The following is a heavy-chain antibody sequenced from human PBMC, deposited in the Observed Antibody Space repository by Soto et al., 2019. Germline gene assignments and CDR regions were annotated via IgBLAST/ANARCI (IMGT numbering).Heavy chain of an antibody. Sequence: QVQLVQSGAEVKKPGASVKVSCKASGYSFTSYSISWVRQAPGQGLEWMGWINVYNDRTNYAQNLQGRVTLTTDRATTTVYMELRSLRPDDTAVYYCAREGGYGDYQDAAFDIWGQGTLVTVSS. J-gene: IGHJ3*02. CDR2: INVYNDRT. CDR1: GYSFTSYS. CDR3: AREGGYGDYQDAAFDI. D-gene: IGHD4-17*01. V-gene: IGHV1-18*01.